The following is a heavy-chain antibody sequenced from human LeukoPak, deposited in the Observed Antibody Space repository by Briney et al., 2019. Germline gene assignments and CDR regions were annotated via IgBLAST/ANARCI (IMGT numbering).Heavy chain of an antibody. CDR3: ARDASGWYYYYYMDV. J-gene: IGHJ6*03. V-gene: IGHV4-39*07. CDR1: GGSISSSGYY. CDR2: IYHSGST. Sequence: SETLSLTCAVSGGSISSSGYYWAWIRQPPGKGLEWIGSIYHSGSTYYNPSLKSRVTISVDTSKNQFSLKLSSVTAADTAVYYCARDASGWYYYYYMDVWGKGTTVTVSS. D-gene: IGHD6-19*01.